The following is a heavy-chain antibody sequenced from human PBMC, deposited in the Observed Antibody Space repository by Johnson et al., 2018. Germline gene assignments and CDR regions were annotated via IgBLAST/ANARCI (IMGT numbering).Heavy chain of an antibody. Sequence: QVQLQESGPGLVKPSETLSLSCTVFGASISSHYWSWIRQPPGKGLEWIGYLYNSGSTNYPPSLRSRVTMSVDTVKNQFSLKLASVTAADKARYSCAKGRWELFGGGGDDFDIWGQGTMVTVSS. CDR1: GASISSHY. J-gene: IGHJ3*02. CDR3: AKGRWELFGGGGDDFDI. D-gene: IGHD1-26*01. CDR2: LYNSGST. V-gene: IGHV4-59*11.